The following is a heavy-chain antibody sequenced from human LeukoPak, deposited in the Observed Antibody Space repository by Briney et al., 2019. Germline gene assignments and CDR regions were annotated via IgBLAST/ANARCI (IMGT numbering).Heavy chain of an antibody. D-gene: IGHD3-10*01. Sequence: GASVKVSCKASGYTFTSYGISWVRQAPGQGLEWMGWISAYNGNTNYAQKLQGRVTMTTDTSTSTAYMELRSLRSDDTAVYYCARDLYYYGSGSENWFDPWGQGTLVTVSS. V-gene: IGHV1-18*01. CDR2: ISAYNGNT. J-gene: IGHJ5*02. CDR1: GYTFTSYG. CDR3: ARDLYYYGSGSENWFDP.